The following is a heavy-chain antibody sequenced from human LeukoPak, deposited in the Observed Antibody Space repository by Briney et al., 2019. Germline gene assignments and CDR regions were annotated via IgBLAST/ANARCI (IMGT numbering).Heavy chain of an antibody. D-gene: IGHD1-26*01. CDR2: INPSGGST. CDR3: ASDLLIVGPTTGFDY. Sequence: ASVKVSCKASGYTFNSYYVQWVRQAPGQGLEWMGIINPSGGSTTYAQNFQGRVTMTRDTSTSTVYMELSSLRSEDTAVYYCASDLLIVGPTTGFDYWGQGALVTVSS. V-gene: IGHV1-46*02. J-gene: IGHJ4*02. CDR1: GYTFNSYY.